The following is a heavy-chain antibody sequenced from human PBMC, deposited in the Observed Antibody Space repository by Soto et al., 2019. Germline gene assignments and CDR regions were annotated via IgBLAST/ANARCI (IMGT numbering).Heavy chain of an antibody. CDR1: GFSLNSYEVG. CDR3: APRPTWLAPFDY. J-gene: IGHJ4*02. Sequence: QITLKESGPPLVKPTQTLTLTCTFSGFSLNSYEVGVGWIRQPPGKALEWLALIYGDDDKRYDPSLKSRLTITKHTFKTPVSLTMTNMDPMDTATSPCAPRPTWLAPFDYWGQGTLVPVSS. CDR2: IYGDDDK. D-gene: IGHD6-19*01. V-gene: IGHV2-5*05.